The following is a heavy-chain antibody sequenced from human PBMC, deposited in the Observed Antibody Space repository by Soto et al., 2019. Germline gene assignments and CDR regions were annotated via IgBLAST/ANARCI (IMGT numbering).Heavy chain of an antibody. CDR3: ARAVAPYFGTWFDP. CDR2: ISHTGST. V-gene: IGHV4-30-2*01. D-gene: IGHD3-10*01. CDR1: GGSITSGNSYS. J-gene: IGHJ5*02. Sequence: QLQLQESGSGLVKPSQTLSLTCAVSGGSITSGNSYSWSWIRQPPGKGLEWIGSISHTGSTSYNPSLKSRVTMSVDKSKNQFSLKLSSVTAADRGVYYCARAVAPYFGTWFDPWGQGTLVTVSS.